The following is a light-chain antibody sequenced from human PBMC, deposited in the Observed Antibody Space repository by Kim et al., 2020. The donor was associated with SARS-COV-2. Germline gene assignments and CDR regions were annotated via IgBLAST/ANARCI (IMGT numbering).Light chain of an antibody. CDR3: QQRYRTPPDWT. J-gene: IGKJ1*01. V-gene: IGKV1-39*01. CDR1: QSISSY. CDR2: AAS. Sequence: DIQMTQSPSSLSASVGDRVTITCPASQSISSYLNWYQQKPGKAPKLLIYAASSLQSGVPSRFSGSGSGTDFTLTISSLQPEDFATYYCQQRYRTPPDWTFGQGTKVDIK.